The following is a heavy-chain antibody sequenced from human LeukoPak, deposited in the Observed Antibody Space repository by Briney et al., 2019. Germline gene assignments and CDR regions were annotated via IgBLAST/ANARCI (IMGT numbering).Heavy chain of an antibody. CDR3: ARDKDSSGWKVWSDY. Sequence: EASVKVSCKASGGTFSSYAISWVRQAPGQRLEWTGWINAGNGNTKYSQKFQGRVTITGDTSASTAYMELSSLRSEDTAVYYCARDKDSSGWKVWSDYWGQGTLVTVSS. CDR1: GGTFSSYA. D-gene: IGHD6-19*01. CDR2: INAGNGNT. V-gene: IGHV1-3*01. J-gene: IGHJ4*02.